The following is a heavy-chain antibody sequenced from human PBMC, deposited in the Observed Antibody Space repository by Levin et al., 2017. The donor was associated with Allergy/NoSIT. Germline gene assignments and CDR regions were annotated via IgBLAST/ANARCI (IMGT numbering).Heavy chain of an antibody. Sequence: SETLFLTCAVYGGSFSGYYWSWIRQPPGKGLEWIGEINHSGSPNYNPSLKSRVTISVDTSKNQFSLKLSSVTAADTAVYYCARRPGVLSAARSWYFDLWGRGTLVTVSS. CDR3: ARRPGVLSAARSWYFDL. J-gene: IGHJ2*01. CDR2: INHSGSP. V-gene: IGHV4-34*01. D-gene: IGHD4/OR15-4a*01. CDR1: GGSFSGYY.